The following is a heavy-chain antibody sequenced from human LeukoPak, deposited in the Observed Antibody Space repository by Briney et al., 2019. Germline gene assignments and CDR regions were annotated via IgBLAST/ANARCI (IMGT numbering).Heavy chain of an antibody. CDR1: GYTFTSYD. CDR3: ARRNTIMVAGLDY. D-gene: IGHD5-24*01. J-gene: IGHJ4*02. CDR2: MNPNSGNT. Sequence: ASVKVSCKASGYTFTSYDINWVRQATGQGLEWMGWMNPNSGNTGYAQKFQGRVTMTRNTSISTAFMELSSLRSEDTAVYHCARRNTIMVAGLDYWGQGTLVTVSS. V-gene: IGHV1-8*01.